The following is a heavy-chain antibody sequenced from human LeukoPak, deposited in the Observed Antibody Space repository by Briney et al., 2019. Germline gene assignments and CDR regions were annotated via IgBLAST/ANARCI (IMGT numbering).Heavy chain of an antibody. D-gene: IGHD4-11*01. CDR3: ASHDYSNYDYYYYYMDV. V-gene: IGHV1-46*01. CDR1: GYTFTSYY. J-gene: IGHJ6*03. Sequence: ASVKVSCKASGYTFTSYYMNWVRQAPGQGLEWMGIINPSGGSTSYAQKFQGRVTITADESTSTAYMELSSLRSEDTAVYYCASHDYSNYDYYYYYMDVWGKGTTVTVSS. CDR2: INPSGGST.